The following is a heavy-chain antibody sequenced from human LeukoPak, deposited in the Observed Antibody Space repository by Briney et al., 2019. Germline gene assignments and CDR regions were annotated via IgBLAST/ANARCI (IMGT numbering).Heavy chain of an antibody. D-gene: IGHD3-3*01. CDR2: INHSGSI. V-gene: IGHV4-34*01. CDR1: GGTFSGYS. Sequence: SETLSLTCVVNGGTFSGYSWSWIRQPPGGGLEWIGEINHSGSINYNPSLKSRVTISVDTSKNQFSLNLSSVTAADTAVYYCARGGVTIFGVVINEEYYFDYWGQGTLVTVSS. J-gene: IGHJ4*02. CDR3: ARGGVTIFGVVINEEYYFDY.